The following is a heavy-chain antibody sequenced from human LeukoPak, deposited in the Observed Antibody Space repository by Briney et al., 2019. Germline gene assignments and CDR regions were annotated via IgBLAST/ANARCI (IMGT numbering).Heavy chain of an antibody. CDR3: ARHNYGSGSPFFYYYYGMDV. V-gene: IGHV4-59*08. Sequence: NPSETLSLTCTVSGDSISSYYWNWIRQPPGKGLEWIGYIYYSGSTNYNPSLKSRVTISVDTSKNQFSLKLSSVTAADTAVYYCARHNYGSGSPFFYYYYGMDVWGQGTTVTVSS. CDR2: IYYSGST. D-gene: IGHD3-10*01. CDR1: GDSISSYY. J-gene: IGHJ6*02.